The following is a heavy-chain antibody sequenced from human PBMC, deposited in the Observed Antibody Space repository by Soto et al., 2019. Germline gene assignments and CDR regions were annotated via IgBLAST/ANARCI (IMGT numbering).Heavy chain of an antibody. CDR2: INPTTGAT. V-gene: IGHV1-2*02. J-gene: IGHJ5*02. CDR1: GYTFTAQY. Sequence: GASVKVSCKASGYTFTAQYLHWVRKAPGEGLEWMGWINPTTGATRYAQKFQGRVTMTRDTSMSTAYLQMNSLRAEDTAFYFCARDSGIVAAGRFSFDPRGQGTLVTVSS. D-gene: IGHD6-13*01. CDR3: ARDSGIVAAGRFSFDP.